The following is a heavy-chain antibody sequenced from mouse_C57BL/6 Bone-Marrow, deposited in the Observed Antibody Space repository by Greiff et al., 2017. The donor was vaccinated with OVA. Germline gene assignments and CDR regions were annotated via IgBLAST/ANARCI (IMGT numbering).Heavy chain of an antibody. D-gene: IGHD4-1*01. Sequence: VQLQESGPELVKPGASVKISCKASGYAFSSSWMNWVKQRPGQGLEWIGKIGPGSGSTYYNEKFKGKATLTADKSSSTAYMQLSSLTSEDSAVYFCARNWEDAMDYWGQGTSVTVSS. CDR1: GYAFSSSW. V-gene: IGHV1-77*01. CDR3: ARNWEDAMDY. J-gene: IGHJ4*01. CDR2: IGPGSGST.